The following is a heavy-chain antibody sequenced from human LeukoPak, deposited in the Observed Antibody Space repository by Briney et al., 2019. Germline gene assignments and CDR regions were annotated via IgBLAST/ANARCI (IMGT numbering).Heavy chain of an antibody. J-gene: IGHJ6*04. CDR3: ARGTAFMGSGSYGYYYYGMDV. CDR2: ISSSGSTI. D-gene: IGHD3-10*01. Sequence: PGGSLRLSCAASGFTFSSYEMNWVRQAPGKGLEWVSYISSSGSTIYYADSVKGRFTISRDNAKNSLFLQMNSLRAEDTAVYYCARGTAFMGSGSYGYYYYGMDVWGKGTTVTVSS. V-gene: IGHV3-48*03. CDR1: GFTFSSYE.